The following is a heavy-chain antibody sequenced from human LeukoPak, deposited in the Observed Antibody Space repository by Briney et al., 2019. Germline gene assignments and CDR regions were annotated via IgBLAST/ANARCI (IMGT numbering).Heavy chain of an antibody. CDR3: ARDSEWELAVFDY. V-gene: IGHV3-7*01. CDR1: GFTFSSYW. D-gene: IGHD1-26*01. CDR2: IKQDGSEK. Sequence: PGGSLRLSCAASGFTFSSYWMSWVRQAPGKGLEWVANIKQDGSEKYYVDSVKGRFTISRDNAKNSLYLQMNSLRAEDTAVYYCARDSEWELAVFDYWGQGTLVTVSS. J-gene: IGHJ4*02.